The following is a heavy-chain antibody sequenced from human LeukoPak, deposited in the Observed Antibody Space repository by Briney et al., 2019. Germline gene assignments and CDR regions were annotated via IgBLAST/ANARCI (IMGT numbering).Heavy chain of an antibody. CDR3: ARESDSSGYYGY. D-gene: IGHD3-22*01. CDR1: GFSFSNFY. Sequence: PGGSLRLSCAASGFSFSNFYMSWIRQAPGKGLEWVSYISSSSTYTNSADSVRGRFTISRDNAKNSLYLQMNSLRVEDTAVYYCARESDSSGYYGYWGQGTLVTVSS. V-gene: IGHV3-11*06. CDR2: ISSSSTYT. J-gene: IGHJ4*02.